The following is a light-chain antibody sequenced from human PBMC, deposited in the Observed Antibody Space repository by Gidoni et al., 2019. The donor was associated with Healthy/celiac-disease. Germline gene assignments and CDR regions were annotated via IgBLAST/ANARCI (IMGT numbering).Light chain of an antibody. Sequence: HSAPPHPASGSGSPGPSITISCTGTSSDVGGYNYVSWYQQHPGKAPKLMIYDVSNRPSGVSNRFSGSKSGNTASLTISGLQAEDEADYYCSSYTSSSTLVFGTGTKVTVL. CDR1: SSDVGGYNY. J-gene: IGLJ1*01. CDR3: SSYTSSSTLV. V-gene: IGLV2-14*03. CDR2: DVS.